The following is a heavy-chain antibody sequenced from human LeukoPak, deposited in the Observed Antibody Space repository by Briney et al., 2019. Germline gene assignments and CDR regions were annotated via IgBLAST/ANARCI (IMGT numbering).Heavy chain of an antibody. CDR1: GGTFCRYA. V-gene: IGHV1-69*13. CDR3: ARAYSGIDFFDY. CDR2: IIPIFGTA. D-gene: IGHD5-12*01. J-gene: IGHJ4*02. Sequence: GASVKVSLTSSGGTFCRYAISWVRQAPGQGLEWMGGIIPIFGTANYAQKFQGRVTITADESTSTAYMEVSSLRSEDTAVYYCARAYSGIDFFDYWGQALLVTVSS.